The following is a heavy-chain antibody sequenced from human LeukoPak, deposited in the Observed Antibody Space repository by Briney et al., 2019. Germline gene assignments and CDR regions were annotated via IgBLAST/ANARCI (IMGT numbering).Heavy chain of an antibody. V-gene: IGHV4-59*01. Sequence: SETLSLTCTVSGGSIRSYYWSWIRQPPGKGLEWIGYIFYSGSTSYSPSLKSRVIISLDTSKKQFSLKLSSVTAADTAVYSCARTPDYYASSGYLPGPLDYWGQGILVTVSS. CDR2: IFYSGST. CDR1: GGSIRSYY. D-gene: IGHD3-22*01. CDR3: ARTPDYYASSGYLPGPLDY. J-gene: IGHJ4*02.